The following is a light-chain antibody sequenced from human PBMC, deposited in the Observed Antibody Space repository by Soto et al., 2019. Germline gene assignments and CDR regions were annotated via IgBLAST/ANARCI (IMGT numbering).Light chain of an antibody. CDR1: GSDVGGYNY. Sequence: QSVLTQPRSVSGSPGQSVTISCTGTGSDVGGYNYVSWYQQHPGKAPKLMIYDVSKRPSGVPDRFSGSKSGNTASLAISGLQAEDEADYYCCSYAGSYTYVFGTG. CDR3: CSYAGSYTYV. CDR2: DVS. J-gene: IGLJ1*01. V-gene: IGLV2-11*01.